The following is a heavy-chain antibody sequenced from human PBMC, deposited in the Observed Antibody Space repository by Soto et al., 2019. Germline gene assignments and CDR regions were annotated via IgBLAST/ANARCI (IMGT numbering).Heavy chain of an antibody. Sequence: SEALSLTCTVSGGSTSSGGYYWSWIRQYPGKGLEWIGFVYYSGSTYYNPSLKSRVIISVDTSKKQFSLKLSSVTAADTAVYYCARDAALKWFDPWGQGTLVTVSS. D-gene: IGHD2-15*01. CDR1: GGSTSSGGYY. V-gene: IGHV4-31*03. CDR2: VYYSGST. CDR3: ARDAALKWFDP. J-gene: IGHJ5*02.